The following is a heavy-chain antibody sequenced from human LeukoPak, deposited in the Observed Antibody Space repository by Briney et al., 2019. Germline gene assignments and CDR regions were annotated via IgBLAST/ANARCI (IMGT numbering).Heavy chain of an antibody. D-gene: IGHD2-21*01. CDR2: TSAYNGQT. J-gene: IGHJ6*03. CDR3: ARGSDFYTPSGAHYYYMDV. CDR1: GYTLTSYG. V-gene: IGHV1-18*01. Sequence: GASVKVSCKASGYTLTSYGISWVRQAPGQGLEWMGCTSAYNGQTNYAQKFQARVTMTTDTSTTTAYMELRSLRSDDTAVYYCARGSDFYTPSGAHYYYMDVWGKGNTV.